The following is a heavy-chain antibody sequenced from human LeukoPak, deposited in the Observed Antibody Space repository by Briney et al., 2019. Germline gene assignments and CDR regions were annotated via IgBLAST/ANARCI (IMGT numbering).Heavy chain of an antibody. CDR3: AKDLRGSSSPGFDY. D-gene: IGHD6-6*01. J-gene: IGHJ4*02. CDR1: GFTFSSYG. CDR2: ISYDGSSK. Sequence: GGSLRLSCAASGFTFSSYGMHWVRQAPGKGLEWVAVISYDGSSKYYADSVKGRFTISRDNSKNTLYLQMNSLRAEDTAVYYCAKDLRGSSSPGFDYWGQGTLVTVSS. V-gene: IGHV3-30*18.